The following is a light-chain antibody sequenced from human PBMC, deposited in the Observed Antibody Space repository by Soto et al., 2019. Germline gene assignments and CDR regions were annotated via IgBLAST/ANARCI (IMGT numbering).Light chain of an antibody. J-gene: IGLJ1*01. CDR3: QSYDSNLSGSGV. CDR2: GNS. CDR1: SSNIGAGYD. Sequence: QSVLTQPPSVSGAPGQRVTISCTGSSSNIGAGYDVHWYQQLPGTAPKLLIYGNSNRPSGVPDRFSGSKSGTSASLAITGLQAEDEADYCCQSYDSNLSGSGVFGTGTKVTVL. V-gene: IGLV1-40*01.